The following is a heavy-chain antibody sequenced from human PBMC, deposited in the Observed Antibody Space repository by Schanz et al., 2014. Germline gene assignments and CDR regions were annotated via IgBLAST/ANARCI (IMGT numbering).Heavy chain of an antibody. CDR3: ARDAADFYDILTEEDY. Sequence: QIQLVQSGPEVKKPGATVKVSCKASGYIFINSGISWVRQAPGQGLEWMGWISVYNHNKEYDQKFQGRVTMTTDTATSTADMALTDLRSDDTAVYYCARDAADFYDILTEEDYWGQGTLVTVSS. CDR2: ISVYNHNK. V-gene: IGHV1-18*01. D-gene: IGHD3-9*01. CDR1: GYIFINSG. J-gene: IGHJ4*02.